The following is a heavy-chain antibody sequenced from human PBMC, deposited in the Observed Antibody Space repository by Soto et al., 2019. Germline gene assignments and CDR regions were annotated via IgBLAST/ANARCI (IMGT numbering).Heavy chain of an antibody. D-gene: IGHD6-19*01. CDR2: IYYSGST. Sequence: SETLSLTCTVSGGSISSYYWSWIRQPPGKGLEWIGYIYYSGSTNYNPSLKSRVTISVDTSKNQLSLKLSSVTAADTAVYYCARDRIAVAGQNYYYYYGMDVWGQGTTVTVSS. J-gene: IGHJ6*02. CDR3: ARDRIAVAGQNYYYYYGMDV. V-gene: IGHV4-59*01. CDR1: GGSISSYY.